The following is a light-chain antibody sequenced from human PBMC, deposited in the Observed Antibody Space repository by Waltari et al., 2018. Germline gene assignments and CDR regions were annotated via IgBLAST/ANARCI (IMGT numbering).Light chain of an antibody. Sequence: DIVITQSPDSLAVPLGERVTINCKSSQSVLYISNNKNYLASYQQKPGHPPKLLIYWASTRESGVPDRFSGSGSGTDFTLTISSLQAEDVAVYYCQQYYSTPRTFGQGTKLEIK. CDR2: WAS. J-gene: IGKJ2*01. CDR3: QQYYSTPRT. CDR1: QSVLYISNNKNY. V-gene: IGKV4-1*01.